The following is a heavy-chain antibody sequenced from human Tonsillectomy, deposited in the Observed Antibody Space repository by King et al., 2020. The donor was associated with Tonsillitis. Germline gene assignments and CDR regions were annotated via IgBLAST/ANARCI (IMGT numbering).Heavy chain of an antibody. V-gene: IGHV3-23*04. CDR3: AKDGSNYDGSGYLDY. CDR2: ISGVGDYT. D-gene: IGHD3-22*01. CDR1: GFTFITYV. J-gene: IGHJ4*02. Sequence: VQLVESGGGLVQPGGSLRLSCTASGFTFITYVMNWVRQAPGKGLEWVSAISGVGDYTYYADAVKGRLTISRDNSKNVLYLQLNSLRAEETALYYCAKDGSNYDGSGYLDYWGQGALVTVSS.